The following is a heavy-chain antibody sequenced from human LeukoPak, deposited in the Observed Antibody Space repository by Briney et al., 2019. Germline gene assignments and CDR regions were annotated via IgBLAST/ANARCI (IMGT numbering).Heavy chain of an antibody. J-gene: IGHJ4*02. V-gene: IGHV3-7*01. Sequence: GGSLRLSCAASGFTFSSYAMSWVRQAPGKGLEWVANIKQDGSEKYYVDSVKGRFTISRDNAKNSLYLQMNSLRAEDTAVYYCAREGTYYYDSSGSHFDYWGQGTLLTVSS. CDR3: AREGTYYYDSSGSHFDY. D-gene: IGHD3-22*01. CDR1: GFTFSSYA. CDR2: IKQDGSEK.